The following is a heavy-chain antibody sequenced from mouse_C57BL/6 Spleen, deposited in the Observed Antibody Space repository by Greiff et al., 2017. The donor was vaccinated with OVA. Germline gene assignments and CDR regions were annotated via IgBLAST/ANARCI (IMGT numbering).Heavy chain of an antibody. D-gene: IGHD4-1*01. Sequence: VQLQQSGPGLVKPSQSLSLTCSVTGYSITSGYYWNWIRQFPGNKLEWMGYISYDGSNNYNPSLKNRISITRDTSKNQFFLKLNSVTTEDTATYYCARETGPYYFDYWGQGTTLTVSS. CDR1: GYSITSGYY. V-gene: IGHV3-6*01. CDR3: ARETGPYYFDY. J-gene: IGHJ2*01. CDR2: ISYDGSN.